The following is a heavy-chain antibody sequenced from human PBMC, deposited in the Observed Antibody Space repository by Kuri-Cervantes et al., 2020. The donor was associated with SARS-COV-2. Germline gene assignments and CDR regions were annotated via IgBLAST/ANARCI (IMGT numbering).Heavy chain of an antibody. J-gene: IGHJ1*01. CDR1: GFTFSSYA. CDR3: ARTRFLEWSYIQH. V-gene: IGHV3-23*01. CDR2: NSGSGGST. D-gene: IGHD3-3*01. Sequence: GVFLRLTCAASGFTFSSYAMSWVRQAPGKGLEWVSANSGSGGSTYYADSVKRRFTISRDNSKNTLYLQMNSLIAEDTAVYYCARTRFLEWSYIQHWGLGTLVTVSS.